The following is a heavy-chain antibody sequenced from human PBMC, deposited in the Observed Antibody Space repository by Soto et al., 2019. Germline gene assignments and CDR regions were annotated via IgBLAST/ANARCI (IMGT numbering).Heavy chain of an antibody. CDR2: IYSAGSA. CDR1: GFTVSSYH. V-gene: IGHV3-66*01. CDR3: TRVYSSSYHYFDY. D-gene: IGHD6-13*01. J-gene: IGHJ4*02. Sequence: EVQLVESGGGLVQPGGSLRLSCAASGFTVSSYHMSWVRQAPGKGLEWVSIIYSAGSADFADSVKSRFTISRDNSKNTLYLQMSSLRAEDTAVYYCTRVYSSSYHYFDYWGQGTLVTVSS.